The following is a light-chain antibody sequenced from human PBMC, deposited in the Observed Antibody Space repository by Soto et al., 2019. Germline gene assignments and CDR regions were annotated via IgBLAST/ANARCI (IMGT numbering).Light chain of an antibody. CDR3: QQYATSPLT. CDR1: QSITTS. CDR2: DAS. Sequence: EIVLTQSPGTVSLSPGERAILSCRASQSITTSLAWYQRKPGQAPRLLIYDASTRATAIPDRFSGSGSGTDFTLTLSRLEAEDFAVYYCQQYATSPLTFGGGTKVEIK. J-gene: IGKJ4*01. V-gene: IGKV3-20*01.